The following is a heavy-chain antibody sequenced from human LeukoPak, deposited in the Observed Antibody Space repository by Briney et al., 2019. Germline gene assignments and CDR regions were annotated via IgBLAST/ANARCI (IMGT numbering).Heavy chain of an antibody. CDR3: ARGDYGGSADY. J-gene: IGHJ4*02. D-gene: IGHD4-23*01. V-gene: IGHV1-18*01. CDR1: GYTFNIYG. CDR2: ISGYNDNT. Sequence: GASVKVSCKASGYTFNIYGINWVRQAPGQGLEWMGWISGYNDNTKYAQKFQGRVTMTTDTSTSTAYMELRSLRSDDTAVFYCARGDYGGSADYWGQGTLVTVSS.